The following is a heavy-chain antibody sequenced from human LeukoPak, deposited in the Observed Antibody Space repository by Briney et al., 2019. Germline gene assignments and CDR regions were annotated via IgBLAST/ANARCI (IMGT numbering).Heavy chain of an antibody. D-gene: IGHD5-18*01. CDR1: GYTFTGYY. Sequence: ASVKVSCKASGYTFTGYYMHWVRQAPGQGLEWVGWINPNSGGTNYAQKFQGRVAMTRDTSISTAYMELSRLRSDDTAVYYCARDQHTSGYSYGLGWFDPWGQGTLVTVSS. CDR2: INPNSGGT. V-gene: IGHV1-2*02. CDR3: ARDQHTSGYSYGLGWFDP. J-gene: IGHJ5*02.